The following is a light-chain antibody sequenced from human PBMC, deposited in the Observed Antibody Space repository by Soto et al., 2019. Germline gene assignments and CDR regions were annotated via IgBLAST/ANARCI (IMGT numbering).Light chain of an antibody. Sequence: QSALTQPASVSGSPGQSITISCTGTSSDVGGYNYVSWYQQHPGKAPKLIIYQVTNRPSGVSNRFSGSKSGNAASLTISGLQAEDEADYYCSSYTSSTNLYVFGTGTKLTVL. V-gene: IGLV2-14*01. CDR2: QVT. CDR3: SSYTSSTNLYV. CDR1: SSDVGGYNY. J-gene: IGLJ1*01.